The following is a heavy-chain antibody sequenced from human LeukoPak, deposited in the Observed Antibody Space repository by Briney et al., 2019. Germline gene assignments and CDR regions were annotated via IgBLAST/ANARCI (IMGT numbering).Heavy chain of an antibody. CDR1: GFTFSTYA. CDR3: ARDLRYPY. V-gene: IGHV3-30*03. J-gene: IGHJ4*02. Sequence: PGGSLTLSCAASGFTFSTYAMHWVRQAPGRGLEWVTVISYDGSIKYYADSVKGRFTISRDNSKNTVYLQMHSLRDEDTAVYYCARDLRYPYWGQGTLVTVSS. D-gene: IGHD3-16*02. CDR2: ISYDGSIK.